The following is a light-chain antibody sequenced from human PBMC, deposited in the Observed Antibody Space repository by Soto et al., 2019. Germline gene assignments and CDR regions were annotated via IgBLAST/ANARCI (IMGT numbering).Light chain of an antibody. CDR3: QQYGSSPPIT. V-gene: IGKV3-20*01. Sequence: EIVLTQSASTLSLSPGERATLSCRASQSLSRFLAWYQQKPGQAPRLLIYGASSRATGIPDRFSGSGSGTDFTLTISRLEPEDFAVYYCQQYGSSPPITFGQGTRLEIK. CDR2: GAS. J-gene: IGKJ5*01. CDR1: QSLSRF.